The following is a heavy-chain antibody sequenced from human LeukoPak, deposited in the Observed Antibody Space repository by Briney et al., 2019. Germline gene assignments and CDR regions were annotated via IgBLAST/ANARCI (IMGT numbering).Heavy chain of an antibody. D-gene: IGHD1-26*01. V-gene: IGHV3-30*02. CDR2: IWYDGTNK. J-gene: IGHJ3*02. CDR3: ARGLVGVSAAFDI. CDR1: GFTFSSYG. Sequence: PGGSLRLSCAASGFTFSSYGMQWVRQAPGKGLEWVALIWYDGTNKYYADSVKGRFTVSRDNSKNTLFLQMSTLRPEDTAVYHCARGLVGVSAAFDIWGQGTLVTVSS.